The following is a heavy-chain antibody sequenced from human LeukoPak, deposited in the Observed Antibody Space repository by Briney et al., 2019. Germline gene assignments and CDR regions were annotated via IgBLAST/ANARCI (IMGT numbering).Heavy chain of an antibody. J-gene: IGHJ3*02. CDR2: FDPEDGET. Sequence: ASVKVSCKVSGYTLTELSMHWVRQAPGKGLEWMGGFDPEDGETIYAQKFQGGVTMTEDTSTDTAYMELSSLRSEDTAVYYCATDRNDDDAFDIWGQGTMVTVSS. CDR3: ATDRNDDDAFDI. V-gene: IGHV1-24*01. D-gene: IGHD1-1*01. CDR1: GYTLTELS.